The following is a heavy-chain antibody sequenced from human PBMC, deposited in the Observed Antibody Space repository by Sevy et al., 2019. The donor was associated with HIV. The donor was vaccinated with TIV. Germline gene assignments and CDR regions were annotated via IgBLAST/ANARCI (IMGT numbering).Heavy chain of an antibody. J-gene: IGHJ3*02. Sequence: GGSLRLSCAASGFTFSSYSMNLVRQAPGKRLEWVSSISSSSSYIYYADSVKGRFTISRDNAKNSLYLQMNSLRAEDTAVYYCARESAQGAEAFDIWGQGTMVTVSS. CDR3: ARESAQGAEAFDI. CDR1: GFTFSSYS. CDR2: ISSSSSYI. V-gene: IGHV3-21*01. D-gene: IGHD1-26*01.